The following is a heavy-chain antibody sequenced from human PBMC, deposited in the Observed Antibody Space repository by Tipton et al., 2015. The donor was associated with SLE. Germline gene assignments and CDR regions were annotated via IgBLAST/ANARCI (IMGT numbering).Heavy chain of an antibody. CDR2: IRSGGTNK. D-gene: IGHD3-3*01. V-gene: IGHV3-30*02. Sequence: GSLRLSCAASGFTFSTYDIHWVRQAPGKGLEWVAFIRSGGTNKYCADSVKGRFTISRDNSKNTLYLQMNSLRVEDTAVYYCAKGPRVFRGGFNFFDSWGQGSLVTVSS. CDR3: AKGPRVFRGGFNFFDS. CDR1: GFTFSTYD. J-gene: IGHJ4*02.